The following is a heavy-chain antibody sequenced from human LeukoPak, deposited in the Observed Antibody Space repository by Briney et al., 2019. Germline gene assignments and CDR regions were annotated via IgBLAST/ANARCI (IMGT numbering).Heavy chain of an antibody. V-gene: IGHV4-39*01. CDR2: IYYSGST. Sequence: PSETLPLTCTVSGGSISSSNYYWGWIRQPPGKGLEWIGSIYYSGSTYYNPSLKSRLTISVDTSKNQFSLKLSSVTAADTAVYYCAQSPYYYDSSGYLPRYWGQGTLVTVSS. D-gene: IGHD3-22*01. CDR1: GGSISSSNYY. J-gene: IGHJ4*02. CDR3: AQSPYYYDSSGYLPRY.